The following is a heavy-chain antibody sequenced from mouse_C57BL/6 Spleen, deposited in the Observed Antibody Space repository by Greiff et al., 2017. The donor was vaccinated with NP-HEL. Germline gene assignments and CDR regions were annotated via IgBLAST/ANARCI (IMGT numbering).Heavy chain of an antibody. V-gene: IGHV14-2*01. Sequence: VQLQQSGAELVKPGASVKLSCTASGFHIKDYYMHWVKQRTEQGLEWIGRIDPGDGETKYAPNFQGKAPIEAETSSNTAYLQLSSLTSEDTAVYYCARSYIQDYWGQGTSVTVSS. CDR3: ARSYIQDY. CDR1: GFHIKDYY. CDR2: IDPGDGET. D-gene: IGHD1-3*01. J-gene: IGHJ4*01.